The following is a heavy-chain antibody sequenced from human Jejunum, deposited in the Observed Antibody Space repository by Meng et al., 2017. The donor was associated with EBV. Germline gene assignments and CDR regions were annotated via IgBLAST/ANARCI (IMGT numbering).Heavy chain of an antibody. V-gene: IGHV4-4*02. CDR3: ARYGSGYFPALWY. D-gene: IGHD3-3*01. Sequence: QLQRQGSGPGLVKPSGNLSLTFAVSGDSISSSNWWSWVRQPPGKGLEWIGEIYHSGSTNYNPSLKSRVTISVDKSKNQFSLKLSSVTAADTAVYYCARYGSGYFPALWYWGQGTLVTVSS. CDR1: GDSISSSNW. J-gene: IGHJ4*02. CDR2: IYHSGST.